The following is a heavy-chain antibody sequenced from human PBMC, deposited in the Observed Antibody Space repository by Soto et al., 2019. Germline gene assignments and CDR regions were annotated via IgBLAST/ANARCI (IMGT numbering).Heavy chain of an antibody. CDR2: IYNSVST. Sequence: PSETLSLTCTVSGGSISSGGYCWSWIRQHPGKGLEWIGYIYNSVSTNYNPSLKSRVTISVDTSKNQFSLKLSSVTAADTAVYYCAISGRYQGNFDYWGQGTLVTVSS. J-gene: IGHJ4*02. D-gene: IGHD1-1*01. V-gene: IGHV4-61*08. CDR1: GGSISSGGYC. CDR3: AISGRYQGNFDY.